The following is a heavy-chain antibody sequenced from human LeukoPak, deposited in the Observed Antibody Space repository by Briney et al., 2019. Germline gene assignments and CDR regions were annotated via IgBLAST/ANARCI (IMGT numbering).Heavy chain of an antibody. CDR1: GGSFSGYY. CDR3: ARHVRGFMPHYMDV. D-gene: IGHD2-2*01. V-gene: IGHV4-34*01. CDR2: INHSGST. J-gene: IGHJ6*03. Sequence: PSETLSLTCAVYGGSFSGYYWSWIRQPPGKGLEWIGEINHSGSTNYNPSLKSRATISVDTSKNQFSLKLSSVTAADTAVYYCARHVRGFMPHYMDVWGKGTTVTVSS.